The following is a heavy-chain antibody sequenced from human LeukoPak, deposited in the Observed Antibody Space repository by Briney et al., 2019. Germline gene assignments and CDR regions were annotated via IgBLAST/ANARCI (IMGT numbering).Heavy chain of an antibody. CDR3: ARHISPEYFSDAFDI. J-gene: IGHJ3*02. CDR1: GYSFTSYW. Sequence: GESLKISCKGSGYSFTSYWIGWVRQMPGKGLEWMGIIYPGDSDARYSPSFQGQVTISADKSISTAYLQWSSLKVSDTAMYYCARHISPEYFSDAFDIWGQGTMVTVSS. CDR2: IYPGDSDA. V-gene: IGHV5-51*01. D-gene: IGHD2/OR15-2a*01.